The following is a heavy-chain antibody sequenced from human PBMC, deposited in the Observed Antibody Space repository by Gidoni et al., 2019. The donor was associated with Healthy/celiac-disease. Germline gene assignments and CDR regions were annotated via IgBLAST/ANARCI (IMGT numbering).Heavy chain of an antibody. CDR3: ARDRDSSSWPYYYGMDV. CDR2: IDYSGST. CDR1: GGSISSYY. V-gene: IGHV4-59*01. Sequence: QVQLLESGSRLVMPSATLSLTCTVSGGSISSYYWSWIRQPPGEGLDWIGYIDYSGSTNYNPSLKSRVTISVDTSKNQFALKLSSVTAADTAVYYCARDRDSSSWPYYYGMDVWGQGTTVTVSS. J-gene: IGHJ6*02. D-gene: IGHD6-13*01.